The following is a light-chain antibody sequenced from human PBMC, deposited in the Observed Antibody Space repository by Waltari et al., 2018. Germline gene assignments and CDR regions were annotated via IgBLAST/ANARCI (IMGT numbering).Light chain of an antibody. CDR3: ASFTSRSTRV. V-gene: IGLV2-14*01. CDR1: DNDIGYYDF. J-gene: IGLJ1*01. CDR2: EVN. Sequence: QSALTQPASVSGSPGQSITISCTGTDNDIGYYDFVSWYQQHPGNAPKLILFEVNDRPSGVSFRFSGSKSGNTASLTISGLQPEDEAEYYCASFTSRSTRVFGSGTQVTVL.